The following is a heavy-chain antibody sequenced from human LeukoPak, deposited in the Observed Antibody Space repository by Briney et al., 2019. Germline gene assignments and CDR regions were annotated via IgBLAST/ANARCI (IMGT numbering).Heavy chain of an antibody. J-gene: IGHJ4*02. V-gene: IGHV3-23*01. CDR3: ARSYSSGS. CDR1: GFTFSSYA. CDR2: ISGSGVST. Sequence: GGSLRLSCVASGFTFSSYAMNWVRQAPGEGLERVSGISGSGVSTYYADSVKGRFTNSRDNSKTTLYLQMNSLRAEDTAIYYCARSYSSGSWGQGTLVTVSS. D-gene: IGHD6-19*01.